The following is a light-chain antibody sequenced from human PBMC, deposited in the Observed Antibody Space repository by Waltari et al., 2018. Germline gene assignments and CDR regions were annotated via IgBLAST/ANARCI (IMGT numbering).Light chain of an antibody. V-gene: IGKV1-33*01. CDR1: RDISTC. CDR3: QQCDDVPFT. J-gene: IGKJ3*01. CDR2: DAS. Sequence: IQMTQSPTSLSASVGDRVTLTCQASRDISTCLNWYQQKPGRAPNLLIYDASILETGVPSRVSGSGSGTLFSLTISGLQTDDIGTYFCQQCDDVPFTFGPGTKVEMK.